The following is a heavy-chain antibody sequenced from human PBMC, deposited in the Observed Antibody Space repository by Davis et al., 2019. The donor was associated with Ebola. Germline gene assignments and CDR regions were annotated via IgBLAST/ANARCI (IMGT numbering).Heavy chain of an antibody. CDR2: IYYSGST. V-gene: IGHV4-59*01. J-gene: IGHJ5*02. CDR3: ARGGIRAVAGRGGWFDP. Sequence: MPSETLSLTCTVSGGSISSYYWSWIRQPPGKGLEWIGYIYYSGSTNYNPSLKSRVTISVDTSKNQFSLKLSAVTAADTAVYYCARGGIRAVAGRGGWFDPWGQGTLVTVSS. CDR1: GGSISSYY. D-gene: IGHD6-19*01.